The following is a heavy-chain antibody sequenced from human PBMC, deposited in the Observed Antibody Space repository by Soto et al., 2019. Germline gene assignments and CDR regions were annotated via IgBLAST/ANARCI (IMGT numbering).Heavy chain of an antibody. J-gene: IGHJ6*02. V-gene: IGHV1-69*01. CDR2: IIPIFGTA. D-gene: IGHD2-2*01. CDR1: GGTFSSYA. CDR3: AREYCSSTSCLVYYYYGMDV. Sequence: QVPLVQSGAEVKKPGSSVKVSCKASGGTFSSYAISWVRQAPGQGLEWMGGIIPIFGTANYAQKFQGRVTITADESTSTAYMELSSLRSEDTAVYYCAREYCSSTSCLVYYYYGMDVWGQGTTVTVSS.